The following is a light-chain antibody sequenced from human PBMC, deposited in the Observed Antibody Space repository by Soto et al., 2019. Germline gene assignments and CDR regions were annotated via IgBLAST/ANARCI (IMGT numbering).Light chain of an antibody. J-gene: IGLJ3*02. CDR3: QSYDSSLSGSWV. V-gene: IGLV1-40*01. CDR1: SSNIGAGFD. CDR2: GNS. Sequence: QLVLTQPPSVSGAPGQRVTISCTGSSSNIGAGFDVHWYQQIPGTAPKLLIYGNSNRPSGVPDRFSGSKSGASASLAITGLQAEDEADYYCQSYDSSLSGSWVFGGGTQLTVL.